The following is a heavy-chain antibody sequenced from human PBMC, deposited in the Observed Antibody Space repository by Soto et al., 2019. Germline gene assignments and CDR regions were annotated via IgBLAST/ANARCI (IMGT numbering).Heavy chain of an antibody. Sequence: ASVKVSCKASGYTFTGYYMHWVRQAPGQGLEWMGWINPDSGGTNYAQKFQGRVTMTRDTSISTAYMELSRLRSDDTAVYYCARVGSGWLLLPMDVWGQGTTVTVSS. CDR3: ARVGSGWLLLPMDV. J-gene: IGHJ6*02. D-gene: IGHD6-19*01. CDR1: GYTFTGYY. CDR2: INPDSGGT. V-gene: IGHV1-2*02.